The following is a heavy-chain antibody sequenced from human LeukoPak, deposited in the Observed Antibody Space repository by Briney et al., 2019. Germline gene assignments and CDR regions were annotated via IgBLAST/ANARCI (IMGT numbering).Heavy chain of an antibody. J-gene: IGHJ4*01. D-gene: IGHD3-10*01. CDR1: GYTFTSYY. Sequence: ASVKVSCKASGYTFTSYYMHWVRQAPGQGLEWMGIINPSGGSTSYAQKFQGRVTITADKSTSTAYMELSSLRSEDTAVYYCARDDDEGAIIPGTYWGQGTLVTVSS. CDR3: ARDDDEGAIIPGTY. CDR2: INPSGGST. V-gene: IGHV1-46*01.